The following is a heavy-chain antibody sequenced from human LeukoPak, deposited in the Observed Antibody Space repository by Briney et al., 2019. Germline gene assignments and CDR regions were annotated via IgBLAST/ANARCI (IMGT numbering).Heavy chain of an antibody. V-gene: IGHV3-23*01. CDR1: GFTFSSYA. J-gene: IGHJ3*02. CDR3: TRPTIAVAGTGWIDAFDI. CDR2: ISGSGDST. Sequence: PGGSLRLSCAASGFTFSSYAMSWVRQAPGKGLEWVSAISGSGDSTDYADSVKGRFTISRDDSKNTLYLQMHSLRAEDTAVYYCTRPTIAVAGTGWIDAFDIWGQGTMVTVSS. D-gene: IGHD6-19*01.